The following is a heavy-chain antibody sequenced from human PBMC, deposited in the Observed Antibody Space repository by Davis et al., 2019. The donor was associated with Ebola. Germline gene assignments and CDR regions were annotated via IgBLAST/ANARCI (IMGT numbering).Heavy chain of an antibody. D-gene: IGHD4-23*01. V-gene: IGHV3-48*02. J-gene: IGHJ4*02. CDR2: ISSRSSTI. CDR3: ARGGAVAPD. CDR1: GFIFSSYN. Sequence: GESLKISCAASGFIFSSYNMNWVRQAPGKGLEWVSYISSRSSTIYFADSVRGRFTISRDNAKNSLYLQMNSLRDEDTAVYYCARGGAVAPDWGPGTLVTVSS.